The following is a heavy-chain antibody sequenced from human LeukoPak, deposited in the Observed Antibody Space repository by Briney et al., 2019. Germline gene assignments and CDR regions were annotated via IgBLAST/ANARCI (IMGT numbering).Heavy chain of an antibody. CDR3: ARVQRSSSWYVDFDY. CDR2: MNPNSGNT. CDR1: GYTFTIYD. D-gene: IGHD6-13*01. J-gene: IGHJ4*02. V-gene: IGHV1-8*01. Sequence: ASVTVSFKASGYTFTIYDINWVRQAAGQGLEWVGWMNPNSGNTGYAQKFQGRVTMTRNTSISTAYMELSSLRSEDTAVYYCARVQRSSSWYVDFDYWGQGTLVTVSS.